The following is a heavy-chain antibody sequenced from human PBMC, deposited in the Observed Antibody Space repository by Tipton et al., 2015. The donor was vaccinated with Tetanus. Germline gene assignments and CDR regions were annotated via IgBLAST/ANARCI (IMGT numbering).Heavy chain of an antibody. CDR3: ASLPKHWLAPRGAP. V-gene: IGHV4-34*01. D-gene: IGHD6-19*01. CDR1: GGSFSGNY. Sequence: TLSLTCGVSGGSFSGNYWSWVRQAPGKGLEWIGEINHRGGTMYNPSLKSRVTISGDTSKNQFSLNLTSVTAADTAVYYCASLPKHWLAPRGAPWGQGTQVTVSS. J-gene: IGHJ5*02. CDR2: INHRGGT.